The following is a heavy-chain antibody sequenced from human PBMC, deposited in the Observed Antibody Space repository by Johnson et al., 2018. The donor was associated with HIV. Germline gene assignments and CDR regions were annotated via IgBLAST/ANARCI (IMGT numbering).Heavy chain of an antibody. D-gene: IGHD3-3*01. CDR1: GFTFSSYG. V-gene: IGHV3-30*18. J-gene: IGHJ3*01. CDR3: AKPYYDFWSGYYEYNAFDL. CDR2: ISYDGSNK. Sequence: QVQLVESGGGVVQPGRSLRLSCAASGFTFSSYGMHWVRQAPGKGLEWVAVISYDGSNKYYADSVKGRFSISRDNSKNTLNLQMNSLRAEDTAVYYCAKPYYDFWSGYYEYNAFDLWGQGTSVTVS.